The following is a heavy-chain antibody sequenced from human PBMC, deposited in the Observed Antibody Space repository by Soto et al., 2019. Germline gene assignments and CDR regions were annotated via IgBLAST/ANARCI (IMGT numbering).Heavy chain of an antibody. J-gene: IGHJ4*02. Sequence: GGSLRLSCAASGFTFSSYGMHWVRQAPGKGLEWVAVISYDGSNKYYADSVKGRFTISRDNSKNTLYLQMNSLRAEDTAVYYCAKDPRIQLWSYYFDYWGQGTLVTVSS. CDR2: ISYDGSNK. CDR1: GFTFSSYG. CDR3: AKDPRIQLWSYYFDY. D-gene: IGHD5-18*01. V-gene: IGHV3-30*18.